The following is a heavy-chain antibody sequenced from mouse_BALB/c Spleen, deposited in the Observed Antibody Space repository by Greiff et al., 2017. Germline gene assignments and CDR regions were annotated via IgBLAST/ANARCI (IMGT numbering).Heavy chain of an antibody. CDR3: ARREDAMDY. V-gene: IGHV1-54*01. Sequence: QVQLQQSGAELVRPGTSVKVSCKASGYAFTNYLIEWVKQRPGQGLEWIGVINPGSGGTNYNEKFKGKATLTADKSSSTAYMQLSSLTSDDSAVYFCARREDAMDYWGQGTSVTVSS. CDR1: GYAFTNYL. CDR2: INPGSGGT. J-gene: IGHJ4*01.